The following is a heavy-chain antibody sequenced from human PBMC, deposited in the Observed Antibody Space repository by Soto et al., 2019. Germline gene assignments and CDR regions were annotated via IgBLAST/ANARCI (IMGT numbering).Heavy chain of an antibody. D-gene: IGHD3-22*01. V-gene: IGHV1-3*01. CDR1: GYTFASYA. J-gene: IGHJ4*02. CDR2: INAGNGNT. CDR3: ARKGITIIVVLGPYYFDY. Sequence: ASVKVSCKASGYTFASYAMNWVRQAPGQRLEWMGWINAGNGNTKYSQKFQGRVTITWDTSASTAYMELSSLRSEDTAVYYCARKGITIIVVLGPYYFDYSRQGTLVTV.